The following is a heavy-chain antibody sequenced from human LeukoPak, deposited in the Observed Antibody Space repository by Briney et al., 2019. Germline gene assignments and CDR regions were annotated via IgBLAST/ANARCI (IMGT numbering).Heavy chain of an antibody. Sequence: GSLRLSCAASGFTFSDYYMTWIRQPPGKGLEWLGTIYYSGSTYYNPSLKSRVTTSVDTSKNQFSLKLSSVTAADTAVYYCARHVGGSRYYDFWSGYYTDFWGQGTLVTVSS. V-gene: IGHV4-39*01. CDR1: GFTFSDYY. J-gene: IGHJ4*02. CDR3: ARHVGGSRYYDFWSGYYTDF. CDR2: IYYSGST. D-gene: IGHD3-3*01.